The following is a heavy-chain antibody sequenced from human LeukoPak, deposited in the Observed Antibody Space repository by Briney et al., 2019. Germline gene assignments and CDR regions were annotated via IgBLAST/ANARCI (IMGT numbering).Heavy chain of an antibody. CDR1: GYSFTSYW. D-gene: IGHD2-2*01. V-gene: IGHV5-10-1*01. J-gene: IGHJ5*02. Sequence: GESLKISCQGSGYSFTSYWISWVRQMPGKGLEWMGRIDPSDSYTNYSPSFQGHVTISADKSISTAYLQWSSLKASDTAMYYCARRPKGNYYSSTSCYYGWFDPWGQGTLVTVSS. CDR2: IDPSDSYT. CDR3: ARRPKGNYYSSTSCYYGWFDP.